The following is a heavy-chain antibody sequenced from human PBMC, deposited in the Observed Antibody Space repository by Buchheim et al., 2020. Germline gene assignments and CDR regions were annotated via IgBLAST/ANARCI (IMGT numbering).Heavy chain of an antibody. CDR2: ISYDGSNK. CDR1: GFTFSSYA. J-gene: IGHJ4*02. V-gene: IGHV3-30-3*01. D-gene: IGHD4-17*01. CDR3: APRGSTTVNY. Sequence: QVQLEESGGGVVQPGRSLRLSCAASGFTFSSYAMHWVRQAPGKGLEWVAVISYDGSNKYYADSVTGRVTISRDNSKNTLYLQMNSLRAEDTAVYYCAPRGSTTVNYWGQGTL.